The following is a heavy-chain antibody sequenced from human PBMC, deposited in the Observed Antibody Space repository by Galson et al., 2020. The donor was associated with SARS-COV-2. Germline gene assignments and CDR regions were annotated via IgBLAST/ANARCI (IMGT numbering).Heavy chain of an antibody. CDR1: GASISSSNFY. D-gene: IGHD5-18*01. CDR3: ATWGGYGLLFSFDN. Sequence: ASETLSLTCTVSGASISSSNFYWALIRQTPGTGLEWIGSIYYTGGTFYNPSLNSRVTLSVDTSDNQFSLKLASVTAADTAVYYCATWGGYGLLFSFDNWGQGTLVTVSS. V-gene: IGHV4-39*01. CDR2: IYYTGGT. J-gene: IGHJ4*02.